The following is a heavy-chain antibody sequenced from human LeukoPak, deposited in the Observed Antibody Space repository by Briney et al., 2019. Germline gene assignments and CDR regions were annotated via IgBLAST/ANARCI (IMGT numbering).Heavy chain of an antibody. CDR1: GFTFSSYG. CDR2: ISYDGSNK. CDR3: AKRQGSYGSQNFDY. D-gene: IGHD5-18*01. Sequence: PGRSLRLSCAASGFTFSSYGMHWVRQAPGKGLEWVAVISYDGSNKYYADSVKGRFTISRDNSKNTLYLQMNSLRAEDTAVYYCAKRQGSYGSQNFDYWGQGTLVTVSS. V-gene: IGHV3-30*18. J-gene: IGHJ4*02.